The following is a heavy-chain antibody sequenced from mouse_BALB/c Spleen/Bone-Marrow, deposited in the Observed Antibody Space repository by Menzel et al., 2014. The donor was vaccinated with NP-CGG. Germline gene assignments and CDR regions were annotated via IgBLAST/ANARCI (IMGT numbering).Heavy chain of an antibody. D-gene: IGHD1-1*02. J-gene: IGHJ1*01. CDR2: INPSNGRS. CDR1: GYTFTKYW. V-gene: IGHV1S81*02. Sequence: GQLQQSGAEEQKPGASARLSCKTSGYTFTKYWMHWVKQRPGQGLERIGDINPSNGRSTYSEKFKSKATLTVDTSSSTAYMQLSSLTSDDSAVYYSARYCNYCFRVWGAGTPVTVSS. CDR3: ARYCNYCFRV.